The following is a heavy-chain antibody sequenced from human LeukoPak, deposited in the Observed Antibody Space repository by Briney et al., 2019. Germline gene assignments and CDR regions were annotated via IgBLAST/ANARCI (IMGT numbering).Heavy chain of an antibody. Sequence: GGSLRLSCAASGFTFSNYGMHWVRQAPGKGLEWVAVIWYDGSNKNYIDSVKGRFTISRDNSKNTLYLQMNSLRAEDTAVYYCARDDAPNDYWGQGTLVTVSS. CDR1: GFTFSNYG. CDR2: IWYDGSNK. CDR3: ARDDAPNDY. D-gene: IGHD2-2*01. V-gene: IGHV3-33*01. J-gene: IGHJ4*02.